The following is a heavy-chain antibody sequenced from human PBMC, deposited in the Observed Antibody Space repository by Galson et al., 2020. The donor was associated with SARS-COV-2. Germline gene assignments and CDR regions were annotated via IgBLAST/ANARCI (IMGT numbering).Heavy chain of an antibody. Sequence: GESLKISCAASGFTFSRYAMTWARQAPGKGLEWVSTISISAGNTYYADSVRGRFTISRDDPKNTVYLEANSLRAEDTAVYYCAKGHYGSGTYFYSMDVWGQGTTVTVSS. V-gene: IGHV3-23*01. CDR2: ISISAGNT. CDR1: GFTFSRYA. CDR3: AKGHYGSGTYFYSMDV. D-gene: IGHD3-10*01. J-gene: IGHJ6*02.